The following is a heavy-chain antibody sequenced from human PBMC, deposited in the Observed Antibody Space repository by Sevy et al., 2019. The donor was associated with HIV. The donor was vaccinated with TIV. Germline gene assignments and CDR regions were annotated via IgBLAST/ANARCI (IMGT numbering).Heavy chain of an antibody. CDR3: TGGAPYPMDV. CDR2: IRSKAYNFAP. Sequence: GGSLRLSCAASGFAFSGSTVHWVRQASGKGLEWVGRIRSKAYNFAPTYAASLKGRFTISIDDSKNTAYLQLNGLKTEDTAVYYCTGGAPYPMDVWGQGTTVTVSS. V-gene: IGHV3-73*01. D-gene: IGHD3-10*01. CDR1: GFAFSGST. J-gene: IGHJ6*02.